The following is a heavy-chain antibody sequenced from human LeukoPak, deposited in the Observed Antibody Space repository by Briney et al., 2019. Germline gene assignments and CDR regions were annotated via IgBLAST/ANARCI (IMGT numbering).Heavy chain of an antibody. CDR2: ISGSGGST. D-gene: IGHD3-16*02. CDR1: GFTFSSYA. J-gene: IGHJ4*02. V-gene: IGHV3-23*01. Sequence: PGGSLRLSCAASGFTFSSYAMSWVRQAPGKGLEWVSAISGSGGSTYYADSVKGRFIISRDNSKNTLYLQMNSLRAGDTAVYYLGKAVKGPADDYWGQGTLVTVSS. CDR3: GKAVKGPADDY.